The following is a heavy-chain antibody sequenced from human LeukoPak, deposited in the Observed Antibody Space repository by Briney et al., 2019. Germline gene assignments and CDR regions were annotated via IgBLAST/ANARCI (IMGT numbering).Heavy chain of an antibody. V-gene: IGHV1-24*01. CDR3: ATAAVSRGYSGYDLD. CDR2: FDPEDGET. D-gene: IGHD5-12*01. J-gene: IGHJ4*02. Sequence: ASVKVSCKVSGYTLTELSKHWVRQAPGKGLEWMGGFDPEDGETIYAQKFQGRVTMTEDTSTDTAYMELSSLRSEDTAVYYCATAAVSRGYSGYDLDWGQGTLVTVSS. CDR1: GYTLTELS.